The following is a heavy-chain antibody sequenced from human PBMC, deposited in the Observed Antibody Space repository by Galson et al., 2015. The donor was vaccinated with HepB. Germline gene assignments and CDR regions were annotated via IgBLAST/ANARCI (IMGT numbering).Heavy chain of an antibody. CDR1: GFAFDSHA. CDR2: ITGKGDST. J-gene: IGHJ5*01. V-gene: IGHV3-23*01. CDR3: AKGYGLFDS. Sequence: SLRLSCAASGFAFDSHAMSWVRQAPGRGLEWISGITGKGDSTFYADSVEGRFTVSKDHSNNRVYLQMNSLSAEDVGLYFCAKGYGLFDSWGQGILVTVSS. D-gene: IGHD5-18*01.